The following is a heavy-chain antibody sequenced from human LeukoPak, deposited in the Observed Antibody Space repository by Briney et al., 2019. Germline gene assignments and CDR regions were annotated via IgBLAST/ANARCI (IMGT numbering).Heavy chain of an antibody. CDR2: IYFSGST. Sequence: SETLSLTCAVYGGSFSGYYWSWIRQPPGKGLEWIGYIYFSGSTYYNPSLKSRVAISVDTSKNQFSLKLSSVTAADTAVYYCARAGGYSYGYFNWFDPWGQGTLVTVSS. CDR3: ARAGGYSYGYFNWFDP. J-gene: IGHJ5*02. V-gene: IGHV4-59*06. D-gene: IGHD5-18*01. CDR1: GGSFSGYY.